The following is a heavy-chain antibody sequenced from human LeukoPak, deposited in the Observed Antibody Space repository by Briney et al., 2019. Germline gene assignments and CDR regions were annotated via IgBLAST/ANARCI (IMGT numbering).Heavy chain of an antibody. Sequence: SETLSLTCAVYGGSFSGYYWSWIRQPPGKGLEWIGEINHSGSTNYNPSHKSRVTISVDTSKNQFSLKLSSVTAADTAVYYCARSYSGSYTFDYWGQGTLVTVSS. CDR3: ARSYSGSYTFDY. CDR1: GGSFSGYY. D-gene: IGHD1-26*01. J-gene: IGHJ4*02. V-gene: IGHV4-34*01. CDR2: INHSGST.